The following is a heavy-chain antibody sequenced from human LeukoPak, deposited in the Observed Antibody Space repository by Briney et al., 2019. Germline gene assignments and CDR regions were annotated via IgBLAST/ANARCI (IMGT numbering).Heavy chain of an antibody. CDR2: ISFDGGTS. D-gene: IGHD5-24*01. CDR3: AKSREGVPTRCLDS. V-gene: IGHV3-30*18. J-gene: IGHJ4*02. CDR1: GFSFSIYS. Sequence: GGSLRLSCAASGFSFSIYSMNWVRQAPGKGLEWVAIISFDGGTSYYADSVKGRFTISRDTSKNTLYLQMDSLRAEDTAVYYCAKSREGVPTRCLDSWGQGTLVTVSS.